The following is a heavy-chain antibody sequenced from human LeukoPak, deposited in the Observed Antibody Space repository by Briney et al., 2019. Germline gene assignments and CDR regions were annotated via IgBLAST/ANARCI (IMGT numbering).Heavy chain of an antibody. J-gene: IGHJ5*02. CDR1: GGTFSSYA. CDR3: ADDFNWLLSGNWFDP. Sequence: ASVKVSCKASGGTFSSYAISWVRQAPGQGLECMGGIIPIFGTANYAQKFQGRVTITTDESTSTAYMELSSLRSEDTAVYYCADDFNWLLSGNWFDPWVQGTLVTVSS. CDR2: IIPIFGTA. V-gene: IGHV1-69*05. D-gene: IGHD3-9*01.